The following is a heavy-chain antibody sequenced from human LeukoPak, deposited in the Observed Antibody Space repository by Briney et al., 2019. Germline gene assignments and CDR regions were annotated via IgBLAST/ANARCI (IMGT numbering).Heavy chain of an antibody. V-gene: IGHV1-69*06. J-gene: IGHJ4*02. CDR1: GGTFSSYA. D-gene: IGHD4-17*01. Sequence: SVKVSCKASGGTFSSYAISWVRQAPGQGLEWMGGTIPIFGTANYAQKFQGRVTITADKSTSTAYMELSSLRSEDTAVYYCARPRTPAVSYGFDYWGQGTLVTVSS. CDR2: TIPIFGTA. CDR3: ARPRTPAVSYGFDY.